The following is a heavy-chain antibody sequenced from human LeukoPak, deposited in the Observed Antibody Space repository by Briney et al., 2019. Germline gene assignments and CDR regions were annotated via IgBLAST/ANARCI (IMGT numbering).Heavy chain of an antibody. Sequence: PGGSLRLSCAASGFTFSSYWMSWVRQAPGKGLEWVANIKQDGSEKYYVDSVKGRFTISRDNAKNSLYLQMNSLRAEDTAVYYCAREAYYDSSGYYNFDYWGQGTLVTVSS. J-gene: IGHJ4*02. V-gene: IGHV3-7*01. D-gene: IGHD3-22*01. CDR2: IKQDGSEK. CDR1: GFTFSSYW. CDR3: AREAYYDSSGYYNFDY.